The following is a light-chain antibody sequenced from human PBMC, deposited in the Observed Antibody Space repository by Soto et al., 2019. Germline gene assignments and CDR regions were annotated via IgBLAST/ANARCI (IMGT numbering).Light chain of an antibody. J-gene: IGKJ1*01. Sequence: EIVMTQSPVTLSVSPGERATLSCRASQSVSSNLAWYQQKPGQAPSLLIYGAFTRAPGIPARFSGTGSGTEFTLTISSMQSEDFALYYCQQHNDWPLTYGQGTKV. CDR2: GAF. CDR1: QSVSSN. CDR3: QQHNDWPLT. V-gene: IGKV3-15*01.